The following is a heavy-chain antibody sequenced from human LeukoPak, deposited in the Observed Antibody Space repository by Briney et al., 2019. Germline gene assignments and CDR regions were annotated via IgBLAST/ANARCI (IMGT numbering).Heavy chain of an antibody. J-gene: IGHJ3*02. CDR1: GGTFSSYA. Sequence: GASVKVSCKASGGTFSSYAISWVRQAPGQGLEWMGGIIPIFGTANYAQKFQGRVTITTDEYTSTAYMELSSLRSEDTAVYYCASSRDGYNDAFDIWGQGTMVTVSS. D-gene: IGHD5-24*01. CDR3: ASSRDGYNDAFDI. V-gene: IGHV1-69*05. CDR2: IIPIFGTA.